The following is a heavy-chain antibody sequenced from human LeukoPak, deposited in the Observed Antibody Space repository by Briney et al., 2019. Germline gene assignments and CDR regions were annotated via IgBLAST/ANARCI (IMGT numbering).Heavy chain of an antibody. CDR3: ARKFWANDYGDYGSLY. V-gene: IGHV3-33*01. Sequence: PGRSLRLSCAASGFTFSSYGMHWVRQAPGKGLEWVAVIWYDGSNKYYADSVKGRFTISRDNSKNTLYLQMNSLRAEDTAVYYCARKFWANDYGDYGSLYWGQRPLVTVSS. J-gene: IGHJ4*02. D-gene: IGHD4-17*01. CDR2: IWYDGSNK. CDR1: GFTFSSYG.